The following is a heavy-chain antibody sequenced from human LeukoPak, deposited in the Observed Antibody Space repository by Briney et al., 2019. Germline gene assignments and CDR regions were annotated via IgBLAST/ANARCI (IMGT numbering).Heavy chain of an antibody. J-gene: IGHJ4*02. CDR3: ARLSSSGSYYYFDY. Sequence: GGSLRLSCAASGFTFSSYAMSWVRQAPGKGLEWVSAISGSGGSTYYADSVKGRFTISRDNSKNTLYLQMHSLRAEDTAVYYCARLSSSGSYYYFDYWGQGTLVTVSS. CDR2: ISGSGGST. D-gene: IGHD1-26*01. V-gene: IGHV3-23*01. CDR1: GFTFSSYA.